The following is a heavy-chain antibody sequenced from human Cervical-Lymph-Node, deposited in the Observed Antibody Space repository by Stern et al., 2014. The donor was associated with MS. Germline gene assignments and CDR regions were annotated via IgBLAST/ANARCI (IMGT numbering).Heavy chain of an antibody. D-gene: IGHD5-18*01. CDR1: GGSISSDGDY. CDR3: ARRRGFSYGYYGMDV. CDR2: IYYSGST. V-gene: IGHV4-31*03. J-gene: IGHJ6*02. Sequence: QLQLQESGPGLVKPSETLSLTCTVSGGSISSDGDYWGWIRQHPGKGLEWIGYIYYSGSTDYNPSLESRLTISVDTSKNQFSLKLSSVTAADTAVYYCARRRGFSYGYYGMDVWGQGTTVTVSS.